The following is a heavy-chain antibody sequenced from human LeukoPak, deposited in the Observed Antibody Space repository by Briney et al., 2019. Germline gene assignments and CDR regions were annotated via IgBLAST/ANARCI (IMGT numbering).Heavy chain of an antibody. V-gene: IGHV3-7*03. CDR1: GFTFSNYW. J-gene: IGHJ4*02. D-gene: IGHD6-6*01. CDR2: IRQDGREK. CDR3: ARDVSDENGSASRIHLDS. Sequence: GGSLRLSCAASGFTFSNYWMTWVRQAPGRGLEWVANIRQDGREKNYVDSVKGRFTISRDNAKNSLILQMNRLRAEDTAVYYCARDVSDENGSASRIHLDSWGQGTLVSVSS.